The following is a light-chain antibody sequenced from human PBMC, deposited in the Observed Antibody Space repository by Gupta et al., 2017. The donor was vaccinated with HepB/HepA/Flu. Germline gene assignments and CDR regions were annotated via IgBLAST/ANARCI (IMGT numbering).Light chain of an antibody. CDR3: QQSDGTPRT. CDR2: AAS. V-gene: IGKV1-39*01. Sequence: DIQMTQSPSSLSASVGDRVTIACRASQSISNFLNWYQQKPGKAPNLLIYAASSLQSGVPSRFSGSGSGTDFTLTISSLQPEDFATYYCQQSDGTPRTFGQGTRVEIK. CDR1: QSISNF. J-gene: IGKJ1*01.